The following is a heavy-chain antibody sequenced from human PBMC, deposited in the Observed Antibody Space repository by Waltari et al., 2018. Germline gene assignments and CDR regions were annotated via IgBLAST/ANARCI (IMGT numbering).Heavy chain of an antibody. Sequence: EVQLVESGGGLVQPGGSLRLSCAASGFTFSGFWMSWVRQAPGKGLEWVANIKPDGSEKYYVDSVKGRFTISRDNVKNSLYLQMNSLRAEDTAVYYWAKELTYYYDSSHDWGQGTLVTVSS. CDR3: AKELTYYYDSSHD. CDR1: GFTFSGFW. J-gene: IGHJ4*02. D-gene: IGHD3-22*01. CDR2: IKPDGSEK. V-gene: IGHV3-7*01.